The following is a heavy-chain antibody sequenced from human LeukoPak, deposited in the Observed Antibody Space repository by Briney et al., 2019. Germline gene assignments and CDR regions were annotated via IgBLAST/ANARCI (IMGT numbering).Heavy chain of an antibody. CDR3: ARDGSGVVAIWAFDP. CDR1: GYTFTGYY. J-gene: IGHJ5*02. V-gene: IGHV1-2*02. D-gene: IGHD3-22*01. CDR2: INPNSGGT. Sequence: ASVKVSCKASGYTFTGYYMHWVRQAPGQGLEWMGWINPNSGGTNYAQKFQGRVTMTRDTSISTAYMELSRLRSDDTAVYYCARDGSGVVAIWAFDPWGQGTLVTVSS.